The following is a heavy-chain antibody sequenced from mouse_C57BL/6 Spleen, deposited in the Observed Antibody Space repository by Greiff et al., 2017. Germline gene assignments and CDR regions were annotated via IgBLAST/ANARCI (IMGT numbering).Heavy chain of an antibody. CDR1: GFSLTSYG. V-gene: IGHV2-2*01. D-gene: IGHD1-1*01. J-gene: IGHJ2*01. Sequence: QVQLQQSGPGLVQPSQSLSITCTVSGFSLTSYGVHWVRQSPGKGLEWLGVIWSGGSTDYNAAFISRLSISKDNSKSQVFFKMNSLQADDTAIYYCARKGENYYGSSYDYFDYWGQGTTLTVSS. CDR3: ARKGENYYGSSYDYFDY. CDR2: IWSGGST.